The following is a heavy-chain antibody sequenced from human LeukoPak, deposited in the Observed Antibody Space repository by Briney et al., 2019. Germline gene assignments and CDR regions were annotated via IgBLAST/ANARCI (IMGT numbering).Heavy chain of an antibody. CDR2: INPNSGGT. V-gene: IGHV1-2*02. Sequence: GASVKVSCKASGYTFAGYYMHWVRQAPGQGLEWMGWINPNSGGTNYAQKFQGRVTMTRDTSISTAYMELSRLRSDDTAVYYCARGMTTVTTPYGVDVWGQGTTVTVSS. CDR1: GYTFAGYY. D-gene: IGHD4-17*01. J-gene: IGHJ6*02. CDR3: ARGMTTVTTPYGVDV.